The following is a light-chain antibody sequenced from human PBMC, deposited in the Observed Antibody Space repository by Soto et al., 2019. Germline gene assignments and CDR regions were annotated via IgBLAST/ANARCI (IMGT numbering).Light chain of an antibody. CDR3: QQYHGSSET. CDR1: QRVSTW. V-gene: IGKV1-5*03. J-gene: IGKJ2*01. CDR2: AAS. Sequence: DIQMTQSPSTLSASVGDRVTITCRASQRVSTWVAWYQQKQGRVPKPLLYAASTLESGVPSRFSGSGPGTEFTLTIAGLQPYDFSTYYCQQYHGSSETFGQGTKLEIK.